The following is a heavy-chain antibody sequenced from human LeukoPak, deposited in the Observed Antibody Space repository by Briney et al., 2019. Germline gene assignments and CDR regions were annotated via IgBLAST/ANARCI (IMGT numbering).Heavy chain of an antibody. J-gene: IGHJ4*02. D-gene: IGHD1-1*01. CDR3: ARGGFAGTKPFDY. V-gene: IGHV3-30*04. CDR1: GFTFSSYA. CDR2: ISYDGSSK. Sequence: GRSLRLSCAASGFTFSSYAMHWVRQAPGKGLEWVSVISYDGSSKYYADSVKGRFTISRDNSKNSLYLQMNSLRAEDTAVYYCARGGFAGTKPFDYWGQGTLVTVSS.